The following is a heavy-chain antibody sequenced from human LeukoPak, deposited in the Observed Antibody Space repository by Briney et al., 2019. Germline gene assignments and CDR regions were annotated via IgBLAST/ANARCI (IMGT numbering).Heavy chain of an antibody. V-gene: IGHV1-69*13. CDR3: ARDLSWGDDYNRYFDY. CDR2: IIPIFGTA. Sequence: WASVKVSCKASGGTFSSYAISWVRQAPGQGLEWMGGIIPIFGTANYAQKFQGRVTITADESTSTAYMELSSLRSEDTAVYYCARDLSWGDDYNRYFDYWGQGTLVTVSS. D-gene: IGHD5-24*01. CDR1: GGTFSSYA. J-gene: IGHJ4*02.